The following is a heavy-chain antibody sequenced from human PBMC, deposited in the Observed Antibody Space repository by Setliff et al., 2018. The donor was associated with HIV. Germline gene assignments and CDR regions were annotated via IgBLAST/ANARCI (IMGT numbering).Heavy chain of an antibody. CDR3: ARSPQGGYFDY. V-gene: IGHV3-53*01. CDR2: IYSGGTT. J-gene: IGHJ4*01. CDR1: GFTLSSNY. Sequence: PGGSLRLSCAASGFTLSSNYMNWVRQAQGTGLECLSIIYSGGTTYYADSVKGRFTISRDNSKNTLYLQMNSLRVEDTSVYHCARSPQGGYFDYWGQGTLVTASS.